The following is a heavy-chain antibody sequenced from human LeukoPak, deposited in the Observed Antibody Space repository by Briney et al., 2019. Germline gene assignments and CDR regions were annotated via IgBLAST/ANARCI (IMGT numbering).Heavy chain of an antibody. CDR3: ARDLRSGSYYDP. CDR1: GGTFSSYA. J-gene: IGHJ5*02. D-gene: IGHD1-26*01. Sequence: SVKVSCKASGGTFSSYAISWVRQAPGQGLEWMGGIIPIFGTANYAQKFQGRVTITADESTSTAYMELSSLRSEDTAVYYCARDLRSGSYYDPWGQGTLVTVSS. V-gene: IGHV1-69*13. CDR2: IIPIFGTA.